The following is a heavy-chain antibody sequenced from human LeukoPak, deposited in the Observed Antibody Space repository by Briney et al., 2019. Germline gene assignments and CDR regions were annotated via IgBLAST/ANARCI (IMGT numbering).Heavy chain of an antibody. V-gene: IGHV3-23*01. CDR1: GFIFSNYG. J-gene: IGHJ4*02. D-gene: IGHD3-3*01. Sequence: GGSLRLSCAASGFIFSNYGMNWVRQPPGKGLEWVAAISASGSATSYADSVRGRFTIARDNSKSTTYLQMNSLRAEDTAVFYCAKDRYLRDFWSGYFGYWGQGIPVTVSS. CDR3: AKDRYLRDFWSGYFGY. CDR2: ISASGSAT.